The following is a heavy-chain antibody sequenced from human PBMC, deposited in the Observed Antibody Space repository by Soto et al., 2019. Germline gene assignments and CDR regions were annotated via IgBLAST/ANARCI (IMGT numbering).Heavy chain of an antibody. D-gene: IGHD2-15*01. J-gene: IGHJ4*02. CDR2: IYYSGST. V-gene: IGHV4-39*01. Sequence: QLQLQESGPGLVKPSETLSLTCTVSGGSISSSSYYWGWIRQPPGKGLEWIGSIYYSGSTYYNPSLKSRVTISVDTSKNQFSLKLSSVTAADTAMYYCARHGATPYFDYWGQGTLVTVSS. CDR3: ARHGATPYFDY. CDR1: GGSISSSSYY.